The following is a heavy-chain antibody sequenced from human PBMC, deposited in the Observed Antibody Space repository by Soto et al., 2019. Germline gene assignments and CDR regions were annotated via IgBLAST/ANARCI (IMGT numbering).Heavy chain of an antibody. Sequence: QLQLVQSGGEVKKPGASVNVSCKASGYTFTNYGIGWVRQAPGQGLEWMGWISTYNVNTIYAQNFKDRVTMTTDTSTSTAYMELKSLTSDDTAVYYCARVPGELHLLDAFDVWGQGTMLTVSS. CDR3: ARVPGELHLLDAFDV. J-gene: IGHJ3*01. V-gene: IGHV1-18*01. CDR1: GYTFTNYG. D-gene: IGHD1-7*01. CDR2: ISTYNVNT.